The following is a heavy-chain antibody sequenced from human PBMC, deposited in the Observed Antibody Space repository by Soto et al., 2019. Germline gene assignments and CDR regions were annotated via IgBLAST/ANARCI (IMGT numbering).Heavy chain of an antibody. J-gene: IGHJ6*03. CDR3: ARESGGATATLDYYYFYMDV. Sequence: GASVKVSCKTSGDSFNDYYIHWVRQAPGQGLEWMGWINPKGGGTKYAQRFQGRVTVTRDTSIRTVYMELSSLRSDDTAVYYCARESGGATATLDYYYFYMDVWGKGTTVTVSS. CDR2: INPKGGGT. D-gene: IGHD5-12*01. CDR1: GDSFNDYY. V-gene: IGHV1-2*02.